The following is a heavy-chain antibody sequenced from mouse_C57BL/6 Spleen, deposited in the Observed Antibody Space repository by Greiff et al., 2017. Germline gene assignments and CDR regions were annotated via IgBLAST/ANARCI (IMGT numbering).Heavy chain of an antibody. Sequence: EVQLQQSGAELVRPGASVKLSCTASGFNIKDDYMHWVKQRPEQGLEWIGWIDPENGDTEYASKFQGKATITADTSSNTAYLQLSSLTSEDTAVYYCTILDSSGYVAFAYWGQGTLVTVSA. CDR1: GFNIKDDY. V-gene: IGHV14-4*01. J-gene: IGHJ3*01. CDR3: TILDSSGYVAFAY. CDR2: IDPENGDT. D-gene: IGHD3-2*02.